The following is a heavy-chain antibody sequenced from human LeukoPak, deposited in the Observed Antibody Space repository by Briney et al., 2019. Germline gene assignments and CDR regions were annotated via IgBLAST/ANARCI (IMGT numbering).Heavy chain of an antibody. D-gene: IGHD3-10*01. V-gene: IGHV3-30*04. CDR2: ISYDGSNK. CDR3: SSGWLFGY. CDR1: GFTFSSYA. J-gene: IGHJ4*02. Sequence: GGSLRLSCVGSGFTFSSYAMHWVRQAPGKGLEWMAFISYDGSNKYYADSVKGRFTISRDNSKNTLYLQMNSLRAEDTAVYYCSSGWLFGYWGQGTLVTVSS.